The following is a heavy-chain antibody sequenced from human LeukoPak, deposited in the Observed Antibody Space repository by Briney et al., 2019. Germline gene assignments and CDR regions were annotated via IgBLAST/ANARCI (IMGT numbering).Heavy chain of an antibody. J-gene: IGHJ4*02. CDR3: ARRGYCSGGNCYSAPFDY. V-gene: IGHV5-51*01. CDR1: GYSFTTYW. Sequence: GESLKISCKGSGYSFTTYWIGWVRQMPGKGLEWMGIIYPGDSDTRYSPSFQGQVTISADKSLSTAYLQWSSLKASDTAVYYCARRGYCSGGNCYSAPFDYWGQGTLVTVSS. CDR2: IYPGDSDT. D-gene: IGHD2-15*01.